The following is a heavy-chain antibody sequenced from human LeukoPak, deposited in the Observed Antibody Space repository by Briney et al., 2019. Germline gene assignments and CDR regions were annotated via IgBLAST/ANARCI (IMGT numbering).Heavy chain of an antibody. Sequence: ASAKVSCKASGYTFTSYGISWERQAPGQGLEWMGWISAYNGNTNYAQKLQGRVTMTTDTSTSTAYMELRSLRSDDTAVYYCARACSPAMVPYYYYMDVWGKGTTVTVSS. J-gene: IGHJ6*03. D-gene: IGHD5-18*01. CDR3: ARACSPAMVPYYYYMDV. CDR1: GYTFTSYG. V-gene: IGHV1-18*01. CDR2: ISAYNGNT.